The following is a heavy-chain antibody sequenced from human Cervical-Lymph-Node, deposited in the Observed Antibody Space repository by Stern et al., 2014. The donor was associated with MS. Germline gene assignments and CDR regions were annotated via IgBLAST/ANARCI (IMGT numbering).Heavy chain of an antibody. D-gene: IGHD5-18*01. CDR1: GFTFSSYG. Sequence: QVQLVESGGGVVQPGRSLRLSCAASGFTFSSYGMHWVRQAPGKGLEWVAVISYDGSNKYYADSVKGRFTISRDNSKNTLYLQMNSLRAEDTAVYYCAKGSTWIELWSLAFDYWGQGTLVTVSS. CDR3: AKGSTWIELWSLAFDY. J-gene: IGHJ4*02. CDR2: ISYDGSNK. V-gene: IGHV3-30*18.